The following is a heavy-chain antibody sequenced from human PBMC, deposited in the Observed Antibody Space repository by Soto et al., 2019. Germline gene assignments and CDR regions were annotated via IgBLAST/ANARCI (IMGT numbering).Heavy chain of an antibody. V-gene: IGHV3-7*01. Sequence: EVQLVESGGGLVQPGGSLRLSCAASGFSLSSYWMSWVRQAPGKGLEWVANMNQDGSESDYVGSVKGRFTVTRDNAKNSLYLQMTSLRAEDTAVYYCARLSTSAGRRDLACWGQGTLVTVSS. J-gene: IGHJ4*02. CDR1: GFSLSSYW. CDR3: ARLSTSAGRRDLAC. CDR2: MNQDGSES.